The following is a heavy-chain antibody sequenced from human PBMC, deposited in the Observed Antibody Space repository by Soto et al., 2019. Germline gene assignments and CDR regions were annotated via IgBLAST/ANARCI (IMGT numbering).Heavy chain of an antibody. V-gene: IGHV3-48*03. CDR2: ISVIGNII. CDR1: VFTFSTYE. CDR3: VRDTMRASAAASLDY. J-gene: IGHJ4*02. Sequence: GALRLSCAASVFTFSTYEFNWVRQAPGRGLEWISYISVIGNIIKYAVSVKGRFTIPRDNSERTLHLHMSSLRVDDTAVYFCVRDTMRASAAASLDYWGQGTQVTVSS. D-gene: IGHD6-13*01.